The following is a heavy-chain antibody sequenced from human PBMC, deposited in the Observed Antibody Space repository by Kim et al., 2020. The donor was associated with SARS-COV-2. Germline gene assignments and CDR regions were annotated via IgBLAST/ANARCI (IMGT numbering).Heavy chain of an antibody. CDR2: IYSGGST. Sequence: GGSLRPSCAASGFTVSSNYMSWVRQAPGKGLEWVSVIYSGGSTYYADSVKGRFTISRHNSKNTLYLQMNSLRAEDTAVYYCAREGYSSEFDYWGQGTLVTVSS. V-gene: IGHV3-53*04. D-gene: IGHD3-16*02. J-gene: IGHJ4*02. CDR1: GFTVSSNY. CDR3: AREGYSSEFDY.